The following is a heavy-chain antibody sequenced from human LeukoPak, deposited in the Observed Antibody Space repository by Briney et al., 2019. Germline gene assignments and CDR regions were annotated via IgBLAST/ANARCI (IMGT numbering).Heavy chain of an antibody. CDR2: IYYSGST. Sequence: SSYAMNWVRQAPGKGLEWIGSIYYSGSTYYNPSLKSRVTISVDTSKNQFSLKLSSVTAADTAVYYCARDSDSSGYYYDYWGQGTLVTVSS. V-gene: IGHV4-39*07. CDR1: SSYA. D-gene: IGHD3-22*01. CDR3: ARDSDSSGYYYDY. J-gene: IGHJ4*02.